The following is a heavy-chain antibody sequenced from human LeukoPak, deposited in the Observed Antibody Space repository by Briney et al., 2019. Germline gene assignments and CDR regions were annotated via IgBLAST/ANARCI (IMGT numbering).Heavy chain of an antibody. V-gene: IGHV4-59*01. Sequence: SETXSLTCTVSGGSISSYYWSWIRQPPGKGLEWIGYIYYSGSTNYNPSLKSRVTISVDTSKNQFSLKLSSVTAADTAVYYCARDSYLTTYAFDIWGQGTMVTVSS. CDR3: ARDSYLTTYAFDI. CDR1: GGSISSYY. CDR2: IYYSGST. D-gene: IGHD4-11*01. J-gene: IGHJ3*02.